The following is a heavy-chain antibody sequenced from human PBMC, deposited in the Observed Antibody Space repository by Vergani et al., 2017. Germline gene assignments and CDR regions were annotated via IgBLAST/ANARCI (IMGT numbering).Heavy chain of an antibody. D-gene: IGHD1-26*01. CDR1: GFTFSDYY. J-gene: IGHJ6*02. Sequence: QVQLVESGGGLVKPGGSLRLSCAASGFTFSDYYMSWIRQAPGKGLEWVSYISSSSSYTNYADSVKGRFTISRDNAKNSLYLQMNSLRAEDTAVYYCARDTTYDYGMDVWGQGTTVTVSS. CDR2: ISSSSSYT. V-gene: IGHV3-11*05. CDR3: ARDTTYDYGMDV.